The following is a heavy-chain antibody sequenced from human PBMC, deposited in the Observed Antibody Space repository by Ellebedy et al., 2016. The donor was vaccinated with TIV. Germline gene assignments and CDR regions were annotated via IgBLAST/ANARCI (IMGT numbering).Heavy chain of an antibody. V-gene: IGHV1-2*02. D-gene: IGHD2-15*01. CDR2: INPNSGGT. CDR1: GYIFTGYY. Sequence: AASVKVSCKASGYIFTGYYMHWVRQAPGQGLEWMGWINPNSGGTNYAQKFQGRVRITRDTSISTAYMALSRLRSGDTAVYYCARLDSRGYCSGGSCYYRYWGQGTLVTVSS. J-gene: IGHJ4*02. CDR3: ARLDSRGYCSGGSCYYRY.